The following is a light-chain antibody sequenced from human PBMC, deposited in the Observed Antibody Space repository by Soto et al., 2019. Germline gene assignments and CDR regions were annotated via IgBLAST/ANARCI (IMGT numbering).Light chain of an antibody. Sequence: DIQMTQSPSTLSASVGDRVTITCRASQSISSWLAWYQQKPGKAPKLLIYDASSLESGVPSRFSGSGSGTEFTLTISSLQPDDFATYYCQQYGSSPQTFGQGTKLEIK. J-gene: IGKJ2*01. CDR3: QQYGSSPQT. V-gene: IGKV1-5*01. CDR1: QSISSW. CDR2: DAS.